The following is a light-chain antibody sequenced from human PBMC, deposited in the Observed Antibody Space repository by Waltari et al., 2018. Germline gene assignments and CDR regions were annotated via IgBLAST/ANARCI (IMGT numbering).Light chain of an antibody. Sequence: QSALTQPPSVSGSPGQSVTISFTGTSTDVGSHKRVSWYQQSPGTAPKLIIYEVTHRPSGVPDRFSGSKSGNTASLTISGLQAEDEADYYCSSYTSSSTVVFGGGTKLTVL. CDR3: SSYTSSSTVV. CDR2: EVT. CDR1: STDVGSHKR. J-gene: IGLJ3*02. V-gene: IGLV2-18*02.